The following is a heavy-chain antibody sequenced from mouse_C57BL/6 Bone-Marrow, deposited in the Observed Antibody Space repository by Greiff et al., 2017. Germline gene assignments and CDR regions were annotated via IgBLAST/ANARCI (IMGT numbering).Heavy chain of an antibody. CDR3: AKRGTVVAFYAMDY. J-gene: IGHJ4*01. V-gene: IGHV5-17*01. D-gene: IGHD1-1*01. CDR1: GFTFSDYG. Sequence: EVQGVESGGGLVKPGGSLKLSCAASGFTFSDYGMHWVRQAPEKGLEWVAYISSGSSTIYYADTVKGRFTITRDNAKNTLFLQLTSLRSENTAVYYSAKRGTVVAFYAMDYWGQGTSVTVSS. CDR2: ISSGSSTI.